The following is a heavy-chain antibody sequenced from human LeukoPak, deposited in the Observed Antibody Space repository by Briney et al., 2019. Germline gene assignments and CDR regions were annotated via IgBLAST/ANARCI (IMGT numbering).Heavy chain of an antibody. CDR2: IYYSGST. CDR3: ASSMDSGSSPIDY. D-gene: IGHD3-10*01. J-gene: IGHJ4*02. Sequence: SETLSLTCTVSGGSISSYYWSWIRQPPGKGLEWIGYIYYSGSTSYNPSLKSRVTISVDTSKNQFSLKLSSVTAADTAVYYCASSMDSGSSPIDYWGQGTLVTVSS. CDR1: GGSISSYY. V-gene: IGHV4-59*01.